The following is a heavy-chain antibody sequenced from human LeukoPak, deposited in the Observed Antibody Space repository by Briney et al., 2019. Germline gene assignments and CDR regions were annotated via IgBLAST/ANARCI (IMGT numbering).Heavy chain of an antibody. CDR2: INSNGDDT. CDR1: GFTFSHYS. CDR3: AKDLYMGYFGPFDY. Sequence: PGGSLRLSCAASGFTFSHYSMHWVRQVPGKGLEYVSAINSNGDDTYYVNSVKGRFTISRDNSKNTLYLQMNSLRAEDTAVYYCAKDLYMGYFGPFDYWGQGTLVTVSS. D-gene: IGHD3-9*01. V-gene: IGHV3-64*01. J-gene: IGHJ4*02.